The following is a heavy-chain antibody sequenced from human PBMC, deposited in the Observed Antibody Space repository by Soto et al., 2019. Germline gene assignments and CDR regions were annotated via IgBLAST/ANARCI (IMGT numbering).Heavy chain of an antibody. CDR3: ARVGATYGLYYYDSSGYYDSYYGMDV. Sequence: SETLSLTCTVSGGSISSYYWSWIRQPPGKGLEWIGYIYYSGSTNYNPSLKSRVTISVDTSKNQFSLKLSSVTAADTAVYYCARVGATYGLYYYDSSGYYDSYYGMDVWGQGTTVTVS. V-gene: IGHV4-59*01. CDR1: GGSISSYY. CDR2: IYYSGST. J-gene: IGHJ6*02. D-gene: IGHD3-22*01.